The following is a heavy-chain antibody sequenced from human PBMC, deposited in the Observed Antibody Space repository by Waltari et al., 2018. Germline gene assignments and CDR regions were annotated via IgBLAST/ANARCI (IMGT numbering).Heavy chain of an antibody. CDR2: IYTSGST. D-gene: IGHD3-3*01. CDR3: AREWDFWSGYYYYFDY. Sequence: QVQLQESGPGLGKPSDTLSLTCTVSGGFSSSYYWILIGQPAGKGLEWIGRIYTSGSTNYNPSLKSRVTMSVDTSKNQFSLKLSSVTAADTAVYYCAREWDFWSGYYYYFDYWGQGTLVTVSS. CDR1: GGFSSSYY. J-gene: IGHJ4*02. V-gene: IGHV4-4*07.